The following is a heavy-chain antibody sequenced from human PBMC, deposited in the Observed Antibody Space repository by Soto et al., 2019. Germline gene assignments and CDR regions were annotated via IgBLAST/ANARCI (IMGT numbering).Heavy chain of an antibody. CDR3: ARQFSSSFLFDY. J-gene: IGHJ4*02. CDR1: GFTFSSYA. V-gene: IGHV3-30-3*01. CDR2: ISYDGSNK. D-gene: IGHD6-6*01. Sequence: LRLSCAASGFTFSSYAMHWVRQAPGKGLEWVAVISYDGSNKYYADSVKGRFTISRDNSKNTLYLQMNSLRAEDTAVYYCARQFSSSFLFDYWGQGTLVTVSS.